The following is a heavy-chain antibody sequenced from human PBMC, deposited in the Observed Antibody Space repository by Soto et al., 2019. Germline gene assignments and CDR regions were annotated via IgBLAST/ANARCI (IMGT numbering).Heavy chain of an antibody. CDR3: AKANDFWSGPKVHDY. D-gene: IGHD3-3*01. V-gene: IGHV3-23*01. J-gene: IGHJ4*02. CDR2: ISGSGGST. Sequence: HPGXSLRLSCAASGFTFSSYAISWVHQAPGKGLEWVSAISGSGGSTYYADSVKGRFTISRDNSKNTLYLQMNSLRAEDTAVYYCAKANDFWSGPKVHDYWGQGTLVTVSS. CDR1: GFTFSSYA.